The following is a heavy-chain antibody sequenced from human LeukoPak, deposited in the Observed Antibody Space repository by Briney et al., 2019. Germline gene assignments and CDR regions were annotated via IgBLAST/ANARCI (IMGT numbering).Heavy chain of an antibody. D-gene: IGHD3/OR15-3a*01. CDR1: GGYLSNYY. Sequence: SETLSLTFSVPGGYLSNYYWSWIRRTTGKGLEWIGYIFYRGSIGYSPSLQSRVTISVDTSYNHLSLSLTSVTAADTAVYFCARGVVLGQDDAFDIWGRGIMVTVSS. CDR3: ARGVVLGQDDAFDI. V-gene: IGHV4-59*12. J-gene: IGHJ3*02. CDR2: IFYRGSI.